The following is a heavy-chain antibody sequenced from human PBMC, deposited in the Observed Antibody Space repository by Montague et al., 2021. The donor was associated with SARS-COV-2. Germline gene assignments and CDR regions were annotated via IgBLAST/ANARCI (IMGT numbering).Heavy chain of an antibody. D-gene: IGHD3-9*01. CDR3: ARDPHYDILTGSYSY. CDR1: GFTFSSYS. CDR2: ISSSGSYI. Sequence: SLRLSCAASGFTFSSYSMNWVRQAPGKGLEWVSSISSSGSYIYYADSVKGRFTISRDNSKNSLYLQMNSLRAEDTAVYYCARDPHYDILTGSYSYWGQGTLVTVSS. J-gene: IGHJ4*02. V-gene: IGHV3-21*01.